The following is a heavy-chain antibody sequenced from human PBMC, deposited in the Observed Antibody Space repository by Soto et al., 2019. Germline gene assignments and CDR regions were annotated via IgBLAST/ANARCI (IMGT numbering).Heavy chain of an antibody. J-gene: IGHJ4*02. CDR3: AKDRTRVATIPYYFDY. Sequence: AGGSLRLSCAASGFTFSSYGMHWVRQAPGKGLEWVAVISYDGSNKYYADSVKGRFTISRDNSKNTLYLQMNSLRAEDTAVYYCAKDRTRVATIPYYFDYWGQGTLVTVSS. CDR1: GFTFSSYG. V-gene: IGHV3-30*18. CDR2: ISYDGSNK. D-gene: IGHD5-12*01.